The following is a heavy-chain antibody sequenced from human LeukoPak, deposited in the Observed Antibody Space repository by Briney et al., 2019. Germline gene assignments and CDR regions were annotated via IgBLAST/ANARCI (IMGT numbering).Heavy chain of an antibody. D-gene: IGHD4-17*01. Sequence: PGGSLRLSCAASGFTFSNAWMSWVRQAPGKGLEWVGHIKSKTDGGTTDYAAPVKGRFTISRDDSKNTLYVQMHSLQSEDTAVYYCTTDFKRDYVPDYWGQGTLVTVSS. CDR3: TTDFKRDYVPDY. J-gene: IGHJ4*02. V-gene: IGHV3-15*01. CDR1: GFTFSNAW. CDR2: IKSKTDGGTT.